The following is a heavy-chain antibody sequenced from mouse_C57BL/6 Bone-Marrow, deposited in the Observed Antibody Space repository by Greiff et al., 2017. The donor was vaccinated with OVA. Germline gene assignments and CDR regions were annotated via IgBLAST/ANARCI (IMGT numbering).Heavy chain of an antibody. Sequence: EVQLVESGGGLVKPGGSLNLSCAASGFTFSSYAMSWVRQTPEKRLEWVATISDGGSYTYYPDNVKGRFTISRDNAKNNLYLQMSHLKSEDTAMYYCARDRYGNFDYWGQGTTLTVSS. CDR2: ISDGGSYT. CDR1: GFTFSSYA. CDR3: ARDRYGNFDY. J-gene: IGHJ2*01. V-gene: IGHV5-4*01. D-gene: IGHD2-1*01.